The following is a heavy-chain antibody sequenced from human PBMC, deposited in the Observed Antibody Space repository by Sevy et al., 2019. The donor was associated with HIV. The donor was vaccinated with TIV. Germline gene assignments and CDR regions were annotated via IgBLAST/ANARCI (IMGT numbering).Heavy chain of an antibody. V-gene: IGHV4-59*08. CDR1: GGSITSIY. CDR3: AGENAWGRGYS. D-gene: IGHD1-26*01. J-gene: IGHJ4*02. CDR2: IYYNGHT. Sequence: SETLSLTCTVSGGSITSIYWNWIRQPPGKGLEWIANIYYNGHTNYNPSLKSRVTLSLDTSTNQFSLRLSSVTAADTAMYYCAGENAWGRGYSWGQGTLVTVSS.